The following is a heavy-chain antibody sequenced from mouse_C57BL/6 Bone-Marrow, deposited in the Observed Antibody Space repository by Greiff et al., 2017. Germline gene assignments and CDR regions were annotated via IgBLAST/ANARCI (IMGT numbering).Heavy chain of an antibody. CDR1: GFNIKDDY. J-gene: IGHJ3*01. CDR2: IDPENGDT. Sequence: VQLQQSGAELVRPGASVKLSCTASGFNIKDDYMHWVKQRPEQGLEWIGWIDPENGDTESASKFQGKATITADTSSNTAYLQLSSLTSEDTAVYYCILDGHYGLSWFAYWGQGTLVTVSA. V-gene: IGHV14-4*01. D-gene: IGHD2-3*01. CDR3: ILDGHYGLSWFAY.